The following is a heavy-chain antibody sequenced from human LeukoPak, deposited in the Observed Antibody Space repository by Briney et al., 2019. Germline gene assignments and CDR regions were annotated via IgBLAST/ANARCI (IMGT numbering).Heavy chain of an antibody. J-gene: IGHJ3*02. V-gene: IGHV4-39*01. Sequence: PSETLSLTCTVSGGSISSSSYYWGWIRQPPGKGLKWIGSIYYSGSTYYNPSLKSRVTISVDTSKNQFSLKLSSVTAADTAVYYCARRITMIVPGAFDIWGQGTMVTVSS. CDR1: GGSISSSSYY. D-gene: IGHD3-22*01. CDR3: ARRITMIVPGAFDI. CDR2: IYYSGST.